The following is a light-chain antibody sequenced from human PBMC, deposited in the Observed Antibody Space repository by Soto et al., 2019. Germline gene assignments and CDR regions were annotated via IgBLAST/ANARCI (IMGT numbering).Light chain of an antibody. Sequence: DIQMTQSPSSLSASVGDKVTITCQASQDIANYLDWYQQKPGKAPRLLIYDASNLETGVPSRFSGSGSGTDITFTISALQPEDFATYFCQQYDNLPYTFGQGTKLEIK. CDR2: DAS. CDR3: QQYDNLPYT. V-gene: IGKV1-33*01. CDR1: QDIANY. J-gene: IGKJ2*01.